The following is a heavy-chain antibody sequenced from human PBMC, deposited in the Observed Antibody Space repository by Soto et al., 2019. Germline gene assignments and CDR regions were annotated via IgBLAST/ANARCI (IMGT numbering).Heavy chain of an antibody. CDR3: ARDNEKWFDP. D-gene: IGHD1-1*01. CDR1: GGSISSSSYY. J-gene: IGHJ5*02. Sequence: PSETLSLTCTVSGGSISSSSYYWGWIRQPPGKGLEWIGSIYYSGSTYYNPSLKSRVTISVDTSKNQFSLKLSSVTAADTAVYYCARDNEKWFDPWGQGTLVTVSS. V-gene: IGHV4-39*07. CDR2: IYYSGST.